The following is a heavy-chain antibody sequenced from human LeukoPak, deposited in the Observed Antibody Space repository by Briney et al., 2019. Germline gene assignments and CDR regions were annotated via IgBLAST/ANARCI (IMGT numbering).Heavy chain of an antibody. D-gene: IGHD7-27*01. Sequence: SETLSLTCTVSGGSISNYWSWIRQPPGKGLEWIGYIYYSGSTNYNPSLKSRVTISADTSKNQFSLNLSSVTAADTAVYYCASRKLGNDYWGQGTLVTVSS. CDR1: GGSISNY. V-gene: IGHV4-59*01. CDR3: ASRKLGNDY. CDR2: IYYSGST. J-gene: IGHJ4*02.